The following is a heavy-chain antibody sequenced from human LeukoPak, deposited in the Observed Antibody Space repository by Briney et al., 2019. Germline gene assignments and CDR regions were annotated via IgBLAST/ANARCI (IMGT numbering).Heavy chain of an antibody. CDR2: ISYSGRT. CDR1: GGSISSSSYY. Sequence: SETLSLTCTVSGGSISSSSYYWGWIRQPPGEGPEWIGSISYSGRTHYNPSLKSRVSISVDTSKNQFSLILSSVTAADTAVYYCARKKTGATNGLDVWGQGTTVTVSS. V-gene: IGHV4-39*01. D-gene: IGHD1-1*01. CDR3: ARKKTGATNGLDV. J-gene: IGHJ6*02.